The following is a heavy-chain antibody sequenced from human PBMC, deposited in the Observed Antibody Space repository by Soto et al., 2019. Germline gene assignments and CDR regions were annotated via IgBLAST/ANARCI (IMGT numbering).Heavy chain of an antibody. CDR1: GYTFATYA. CDR2: INAGNGNT. CDR3: ARAPSWYNFDY. J-gene: IGHJ4*02. V-gene: IGHV1-3*01. Sequence: GASVTVSCKASGYTFATYAMHWVRQAPGHRLEWMGWINAGNGNTKYSQKFQGRVTITRDTSASTAYMELSSLRSEDTAVYYCARAPSWYNFDYWGQGTLVTVSS. D-gene: IGHD6-13*01.